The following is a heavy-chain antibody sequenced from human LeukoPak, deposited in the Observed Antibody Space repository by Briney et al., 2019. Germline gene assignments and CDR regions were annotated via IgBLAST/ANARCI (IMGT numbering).Heavy chain of an antibody. CDR1: GFTFSNSA. CDR3: AKGIYSSGWSYFDY. V-gene: IGHV3-23*01. J-gene: IGHJ4*01. Sequence: GGSLRLPCAASGFTFSNSAMSWVRQAPGKGLEWVSTLSGSGITTYYAESVKGRFTISRDNSKNTLYLQMNSLRAEDTAVYYCAKGIYSSGWSYFDYWGHGTLVTVSS. D-gene: IGHD6-19*01. CDR2: LSGSGITT.